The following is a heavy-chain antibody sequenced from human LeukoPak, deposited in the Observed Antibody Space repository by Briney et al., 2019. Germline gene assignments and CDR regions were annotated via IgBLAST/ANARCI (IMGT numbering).Heavy chain of an antibody. V-gene: IGHV1-69*05. J-gene: IGHJ1*01. CDR1: GGTFSSYA. CDR2: IIPIFGTA. Sequence: SVKVSCKASGGTFSSYAISWVRQAPGQGLEWMGRIIPIFGTANYAQKFQGRVTITTDESTSTAYMELSSLRSEDTAVYYCARVFYYDSSGYYRSAEYFQHWGQGTLVAVSS. D-gene: IGHD3-22*01. CDR3: ARVFYYDSSGYYRSAEYFQH.